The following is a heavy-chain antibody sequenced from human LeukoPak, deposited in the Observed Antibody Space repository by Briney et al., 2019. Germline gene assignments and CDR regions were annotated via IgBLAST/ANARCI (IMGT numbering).Heavy chain of an antibody. CDR3: ATSWGPDTSAFRWGRDGMDV. CDR1: GLTFNNYA. CDR2: ISKSGDHT. J-gene: IGHJ6*02. D-gene: IGHD3-16*01. Sequence: GGSLRLSCTVSGLTFNNYAMSWVRQAPGKGLEWVSAISKSGDHTYYAASAKGRFTIYRDNSKNTQYLQMNSLRAEDTAVYYCATSWGPDTSAFRWGRDGMDVWGQGTTVIVS. V-gene: IGHV3-23*01.